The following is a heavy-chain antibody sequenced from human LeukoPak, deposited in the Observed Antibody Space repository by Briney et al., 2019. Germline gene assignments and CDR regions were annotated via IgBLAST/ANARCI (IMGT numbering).Heavy chain of an antibody. V-gene: IGHV3-30*02. CDR3: AKAFHIVVVPAAPLGFDY. CDR2: IQYDGSNK. Sequence: GGSLRLSCAASGFTFSSYGMHWVRQAPGKGLEWVAFIQYDGSNKYYADSVKGRFTISRDNSKNTLYLQMNSLRAEDTAVYYCAKAFHIVVVPAAPLGFDYWGQGTLVTVSS. J-gene: IGHJ4*02. D-gene: IGHD2-2*01. CDR1: GFTFSSYG.